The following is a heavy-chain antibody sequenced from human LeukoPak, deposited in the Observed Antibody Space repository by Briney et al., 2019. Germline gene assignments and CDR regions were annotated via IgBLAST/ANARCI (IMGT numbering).Heavy chain of an antibody. Sequence: ASVKVSCKASGYTFTGYYMHWVRQAPGQGLEWMGGIIPIFGTANYAQKFQGRVTITADESTSTAYMELSSLRSEDTAVYYCARVRDGYNPLILDYWGQGTLVTVSS. D-gene: IGHD5-24*01. CDR2: IIPIFGTA. CDR1: GYTFTGYY. CDR3: ARVRDGYNPLILDY. J-gene: IGHJ4*02. V-gene: IGHV1-69*13.